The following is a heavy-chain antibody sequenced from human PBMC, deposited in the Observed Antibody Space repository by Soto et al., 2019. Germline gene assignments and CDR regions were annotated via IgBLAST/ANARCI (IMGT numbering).Heavy chain of an antibody. CDR3: VRVLDSSWYADL. J-gene: IGHJ2*01. V-gene: IGHV4-61*03. Sequence: QVQLQESGPGLVKPSETLSLTCSVSGGSVSNASFYWTWIRQAPGTGLEYIGYIFYTGVTNYNPSLSSRATISLDTSKNHFSLKLNSMTAADTAVYYCVRVLDSSWYADLCGRCTLVTVSS. CDR2: IFYTGVT. D-gene: IGHD3-22*01. CDR1: GGSVSNASFY.